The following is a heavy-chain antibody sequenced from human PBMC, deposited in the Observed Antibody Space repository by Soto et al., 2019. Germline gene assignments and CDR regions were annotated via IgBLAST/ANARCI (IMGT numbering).Heavy chain of an antibody. CDR2: MYYSGTT. CDR1: AGSISSGTYY. CDR3: ARGNDFRTGWFDP. Sequence: SETLSLTCTVSAGSISSGTYYWNWIRQHPGKGLEWIGYMYYSGTTYYTPSLPSRLTISGDTSKNQFSLKLSSVTVADTVVYYCARGNDFRTGWFDPWGQGIMVTVSS. V-gene: IGHV4-31*03. J-gene: IGHJ5*02. D-gene: IGHD4-4*01.